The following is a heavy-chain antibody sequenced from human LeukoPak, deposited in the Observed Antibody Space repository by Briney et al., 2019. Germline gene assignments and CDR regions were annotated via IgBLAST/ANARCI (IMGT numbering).Heavy chain of an antibody. J-gene: IGHJ6*02. CDR1: GYRFSTYW. CDR2: IYPDYSDT. CDR3: ARHENGMDV. Sequence: GESLKISCKVSGYRFSTYWIGWVRQMPGKGLEWMGIIYPDYSDTRYSPSFQGQVTISADKSISTTHLQWSSLKASDTAMYYCARHENGMDVWGQGTTVTVSS. V-gene: IGHV5-51*01.